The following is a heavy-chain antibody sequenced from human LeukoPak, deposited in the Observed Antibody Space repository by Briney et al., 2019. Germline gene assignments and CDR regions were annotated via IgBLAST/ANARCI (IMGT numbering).Heavy chain of an antibody. V-gene: IGHV4-38-2*01. CDR3: ARVLGQSGGSRFDP. D-gene: IGHD2-15*01. J-gene: IGHJ5*02. Sequence: PSETLSLTCAVSGYSISSGYSWGWIRQPPGKGLEWIGTIYHSGSTYYNPSLKSRVTISLDTSKNQFSLKLSSVTAADTAVYFCARVLGQSGGSRFDPWGQGTLVTVSS. CDR2: IYHSGST. CDR1: GYSISSGYS.